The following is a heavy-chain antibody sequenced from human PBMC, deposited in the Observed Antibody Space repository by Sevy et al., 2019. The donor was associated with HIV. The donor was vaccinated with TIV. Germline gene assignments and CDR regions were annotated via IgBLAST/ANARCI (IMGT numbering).Heavy chain of an antibody. CDR3: ARRVERAYDSLWRSFGPFDC. Sequence: ATVKVSCKASGYTFTGDYMHWVGQAPGQGPEWMGWLNPNSRGTNFAQKFQGRVTMSRDTSINTAYMELSRLRSDDTAVSYRARRVERAYDSLWRSFGPFDCWGQGTWVTVSS. J-gene: IGHJ4*02. CDR2: LNPNSRGT. V-gene: IGHV1-2*02. CDR1: GYTFTGDY. D-gene: IGHD3-16*01.